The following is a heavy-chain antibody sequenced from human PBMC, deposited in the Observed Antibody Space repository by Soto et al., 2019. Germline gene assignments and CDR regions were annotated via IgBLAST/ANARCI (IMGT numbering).Heavy chain of an antibody. CDR2: IIPIFGKA. D-gene: IGHD2-2*01. Sequence: QVQLVQSGAEVKKPGSSVKVSCKASGGTFSSYAISWVRQAPGQGLEWMGGIIPIFGKANYAQKFQGRVTITADESTSTADMELSSLRSEDTAVYYCARGEDIVVVPAPLVRYSYDYYCMDVW. CDR3: ARGEDIVVVPAPLVRYSYDYYCMDV. J-gene: IGHJ6*01. V-gene: IGHV1-69*01. CDR1: GGTFSSYA.